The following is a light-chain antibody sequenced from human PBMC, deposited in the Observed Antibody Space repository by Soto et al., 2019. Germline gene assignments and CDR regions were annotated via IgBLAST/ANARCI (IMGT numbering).Light chain of an antibody. J-gene: IGKJ5*01. CDR2: DTS. CDR1: QSLSNSF. CDR3: QQYGTSEII. V-gene: IGKV3-20*01. Sequence: EIVLTQSPGTLSLSPGERATLSCRASQSLSNSFIAWYQQKPGQAPRLLIYDTSSRATGIPDRFSGSGSGTDFTLTIGRLEPEDFAVYFCQQYGTSEIIFGQGTRLEIK.